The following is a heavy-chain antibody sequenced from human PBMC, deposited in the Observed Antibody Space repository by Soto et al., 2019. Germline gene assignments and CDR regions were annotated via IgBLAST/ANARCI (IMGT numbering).Heavy chain of an antibody. J-gene: IGHJ5*01. D-gene: IGHD3-3*01. Sequence: EVQLVESGGGLVQPGGSLRLSCVVSGITFSTYRMHWVRQAPGKGLVWVSHIKSDGTVTHYTDSVRGRFIISRDNAKNTLFLQMSGLRAEDTVVYYCARENYDFWGGYYLDSWCQGSLVTVSS. CDR3: ARENYDFWGGYYLDS. V-gene: IGHV3-74*01. CDR2: IKSDGTVT. CDR1: GITFSTYR.